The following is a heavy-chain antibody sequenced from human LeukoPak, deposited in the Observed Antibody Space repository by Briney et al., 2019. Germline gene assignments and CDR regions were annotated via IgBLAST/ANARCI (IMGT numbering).Heavy chain of an antibody. J-gene: IGHJ5*02. CDR2: ISYDASHK. V-gene: IGHV3-30*04. CDR1: GFPFSSYP. Sequence: GKSLRLSCAASGFPFSSYPMHWVRQAPGKGLEWVALISYDASHKYLADSVKGRFTISGDNSRNTLYLQMNSLRADDTAVYFCAKGDKMLTWRRTYNRFDPWGQGTLVTVSS. CDR3: AKGDKMLTWRRTYNRFDP. D-gene: IGHD3-16*01.